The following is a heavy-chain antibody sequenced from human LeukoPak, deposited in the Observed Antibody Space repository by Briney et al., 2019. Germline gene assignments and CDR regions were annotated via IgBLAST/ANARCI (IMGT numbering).Heavy chain of an antibody. CDR1: GGTFSSYA. J-gene: IGHJ4*02. CDR3: ASDILTGHIPPY. CDR2: IIPIFGTA. Sequence: SVKVSCKASGGTFSSYAISWVRQAPGQGLEWMGGIIPIFGTANYAQKFQGRVTITADESTSTAYMELSSLRSEDTAVYYCASDILTGHIPPYWGQGTLVTVSS. D-gene: IGHD3-9*01. V-gene: IGHV1-69*13.